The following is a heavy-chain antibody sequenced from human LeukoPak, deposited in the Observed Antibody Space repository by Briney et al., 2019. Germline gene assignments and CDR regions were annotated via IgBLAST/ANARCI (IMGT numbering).Heavy chain of an antibody. J-gene: IGHJ4*02. CDR1: GYTFTSYG. D-gene: IGHD2-15*01. Sequence: ASVKVSCKASGYTFTSYGISWVRQAPGQGLEWMGWISAYNGNTNYAQKLQGRVTMTTDTSTSTAYMELRSLRSDDTAVYYCARDPGYCSGGSCYSRSLGYWGQGTLVTVSS. CDR2: ISAYNGNT. V-gene: IGHV1-18*01. CDR3: ARDPGYCSGGSCYSRSLGY.